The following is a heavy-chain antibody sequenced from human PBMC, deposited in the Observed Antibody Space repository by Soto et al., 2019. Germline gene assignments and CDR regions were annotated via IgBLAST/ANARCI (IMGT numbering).Heavy chain of an antibody. V-gene: IGHV1-69*13. D-gene: IGHD1-7*01. CDR2: IIPIFGTA. CDR3: ASGYNWNYMYYYYGMDV. CDR1: GGTFSSYA. J-gene: IGHJ6*02. Sequence: SVKVSCKASGGTFSSYAISWVRQAPGQGLEWMGGIIPIFGTANYAQKFQGRVTITADESTSTAYMELSSLRSEDTAVYYCASGYNWNYMYYYYGMDVWGQGTTVTVSS.